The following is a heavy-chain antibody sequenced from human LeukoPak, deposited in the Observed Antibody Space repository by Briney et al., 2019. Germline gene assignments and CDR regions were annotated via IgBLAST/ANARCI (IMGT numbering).Heavy chain of an antibody. CDR2: IKQDGSEK. D-gene: IGHD3-22*01. Sequence: GGSLRLSCAASGFTFSRYWIDWVRQAPGKGLEWVANIKQDGSEKYYVDSVKGRLTISRDNDKNSLYLQMNSLRAEDTAVYYCAKITTGMYPPHYWGQGTLVTVSS. CDR3: AKITTGMYPPHY. V-gene: IGHV3-7*05. J-gene: IGHJ4*02. CDR1: GFTFSRYW.